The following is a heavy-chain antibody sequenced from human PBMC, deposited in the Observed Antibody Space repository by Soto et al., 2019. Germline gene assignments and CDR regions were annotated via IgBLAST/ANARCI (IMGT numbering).Heavy chain of an antibody. Sequence: QLQLQESGPGLVKPSETLSLTCTVSGGSISSNPYYWGWIRQPPGKGLEWIGHIFYSGSTYYNPSLKSRVTISVDTSKSQFSLSLSSVTAADTAVYYCARQNGDQLRYCYYGMDVWGQGTTVTVSS. CDR2: IFYSGST. V-gene: IGHV4-39*01. CDR3: ARQNGDQLRYCYYGMDV. D-gene: IGHD4-17*01. CDR1: GGSISSNPYY. J-gene: IGHJ6*02.